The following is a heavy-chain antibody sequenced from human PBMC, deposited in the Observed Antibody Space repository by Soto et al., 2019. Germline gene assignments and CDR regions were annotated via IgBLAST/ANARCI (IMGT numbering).Heavy chain of an antibody. CDR1: GFSLTTFGEG. CDR3: ARINSEDYGQREYYYYGMDV. CDR2: IDWDDDK. J-gene: IGHJ6*02. D-gene: IGHD4-17*01. V-gene: IGHV2-70*11. Sequence: SGPTLVNPTQTLTLTCTFSGFSLTTFGEGVGWIRQPPGKALEWLARIDWDDDKYYSTSLKTRLTISKDTSKNQVVLTMTNMDPLDTATYYCARINSEDYGQREYYYYGMDVWGQGTTVTVSS.